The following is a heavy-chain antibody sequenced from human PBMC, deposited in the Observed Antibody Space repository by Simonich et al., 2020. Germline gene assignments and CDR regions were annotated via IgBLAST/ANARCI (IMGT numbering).Heavy chain of an antibody. CDR3: AREQARGGAFDI. D-gene: IGHD3-16*01. Sequence: EVQLVESGGGLVKPGGSLRLSCAASGFTFSSYSMNWVRQGPGKGLGWVSSISSSSSYIYYADSVKGRFTSSRDNAKNSLYLQMNSLRAEDTAVYYCAREQARGGAFDIWGQGTMVTVSS. CDR1: GFTFSSYS. CDR2: ISSSSSYI. J-gene: IGHJ3*02. V-gene: IGHV3-21*01.